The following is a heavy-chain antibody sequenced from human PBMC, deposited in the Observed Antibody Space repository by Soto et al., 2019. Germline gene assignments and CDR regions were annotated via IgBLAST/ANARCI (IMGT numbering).Heavy chain of an antibody. CDR2: INHSGST. CDR1: GGSFSGYY. J-gene: IGHJ6*03. V-gene: IGHV4-34*01. Sequence: QVQLQQWGAGLLKPSETLSLTCAVYGGSFSGYYWSWIRQPPGKGPEWIGEINHSGSTNYNPSLKSRVTISVDTSKNQFSLKLSSVTAADTAVYYCARGRITMVRGVPNYYYYYYMDVWGKGTTVTVSS. D-gene: IGHD3-10*01. CDR3: ARGRITMVRGVPNYYYYYYMDV.